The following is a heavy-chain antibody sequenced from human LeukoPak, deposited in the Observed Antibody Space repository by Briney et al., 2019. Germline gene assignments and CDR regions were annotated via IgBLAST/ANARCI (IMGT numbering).Heavy chain of an antibody. CDR3: AKGRGLILWLGESYFDY. CDR2: ISGSGGST. Sequence: PGGSLRLSCAASGFTFSSYTMSWVRQAPGKGLEWVSAISGSGGSTYYADSVKGRFTISRDNSKNTLYLQMNSLRAEDTAVYYCAKGRGLILWLGESYFDYWGQGTLVTVSS. D-gene: IGHD3-10*01. J-gene: IGHJ4*02. CDR1: GFTFSSYT. V-gene: IGHV3-23*01.